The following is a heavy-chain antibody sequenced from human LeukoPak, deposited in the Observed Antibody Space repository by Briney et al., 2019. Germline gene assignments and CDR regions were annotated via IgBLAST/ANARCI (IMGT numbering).Heavy chain of an antibody. CDR2: LYPNSGGT. CDR3: ARGGESKEAVVLKGWFNP. D-gene: IGHD6-19*01. J-gene: IGHJ5*02. V-gene: IGHV1-2*02. Sequence: ASVKVSCKASGYTFSGFTGYYIHWVRQAPGQGLEWMGWLYPNSGGTNSAQKFQGRVTMTRDTSISTAYMELSRLGSDDTAVYYCARGGESKEAVVLKGWFNPWGQGTLVTVSS. CDR1: GYTFSGFTGYY.